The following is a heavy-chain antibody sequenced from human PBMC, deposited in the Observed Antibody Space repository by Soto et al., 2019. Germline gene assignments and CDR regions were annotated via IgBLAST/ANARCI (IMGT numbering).Heavy chain of an antibody. CDR3: ARDLVSGGYDYVWGSKYGMDV. CDR1: GGTFSSYA. Sequence: QVQLVQSGAEVKKPGSSVKVSCKASGGTFSSYAISWVRQAPGQGLEWMGGIIPIFGTANYAQKFQGRVTLTADESTSTAYMELSSLRSEDTAVYYCARDLVSGGYDYVWGSKYGMDVWGQGTTVTVSS. D-gene: IGHD3-16*01. V-gene: IGHV1-69*01. J-gene: IGHJ6*02. CDR2: IIPIFGTA.